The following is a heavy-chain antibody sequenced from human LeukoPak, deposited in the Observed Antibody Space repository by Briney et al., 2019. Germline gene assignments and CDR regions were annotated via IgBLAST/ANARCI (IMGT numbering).Heavy chain of an antibody. CDR3: TRDLMDYDVSTGLHHYYMDV. Sequence: GGSLRLSCAASGFTFGSYAMHWVRQAPGKGLEWVAVMSFDGTHIYYADSVKGRFTISRDNAKNTLYLQMNTLRVEDTAVYYCTRDLMDYDVSTGLHHYYMDVWGQGTTVTVSS. D-gene: IGHD3-9*01. J-gene: IGHJ6*02. CDR1: GFTFGSYA. CDR2: MSFDGTHI. V-gene: IGHV3-30-3*01.